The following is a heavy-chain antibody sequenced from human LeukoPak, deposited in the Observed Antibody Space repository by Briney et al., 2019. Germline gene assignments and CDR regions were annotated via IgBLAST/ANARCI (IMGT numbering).Heavy chain of an antibody. CDR1: GGTFSSYA. CDR2: IIPIFGTA. J-gene: IGHJ4*02. D-gene: IGHD3-3*01. V-gene: IGHV1-69*06. CDR3: AREYDFWSGYVGY. Sequence: SVKVSCKASGGTFSSYAISWVRQAPGQGLEWMGGIIPIFGTANYAQKFQGRVTITADKSTSTAYMELSSLKSEDTAVYYCAREYDFWSGYVGYWGQGTLVTVSS.